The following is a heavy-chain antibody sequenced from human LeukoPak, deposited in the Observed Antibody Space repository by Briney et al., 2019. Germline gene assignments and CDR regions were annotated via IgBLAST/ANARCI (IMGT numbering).Heavy chain of an antibody. CDR3: AKRAHDYGDYVYYYGTDV. CDR2: IYHSGST. J-gene: IGHJ6*02. V-gene: IGHV4-4*02. Sequence: SGTLSLTCAVSGGSISSSNWWSWVRQPPGKGLEWIGEIYHSGSTNYNPSLKSRVTISVDKSKNQFSLKLSSVTAADTAVYYCAKRAHDYGDYVYYYGTDVWGQGTTVTVSS. CDR1: GGSISSSNW. D-gene: IGHD4-17*01.